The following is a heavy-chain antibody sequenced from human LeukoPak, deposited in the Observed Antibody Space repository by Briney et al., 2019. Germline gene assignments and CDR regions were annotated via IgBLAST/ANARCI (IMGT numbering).Heavy chain of an antibody. J-gene: IGHJ4*02. V-gene: IGHV1-2*02. CDR3: ARVRYRLAETYIDY. D-gene: IGHD3-16*01. CDR1: GYIFTGYY. CDR2: INPNSGDT. Sequence: ASVKVSCKASGYIFTGYYMHWVRQAPGQGLEWMGWINPNSGDTNYVRKFQGRVTMNRDTSISTAYMELSRLRSDDAAVYYCARVRYRLAETYIDYWGQGTLVTVSS.